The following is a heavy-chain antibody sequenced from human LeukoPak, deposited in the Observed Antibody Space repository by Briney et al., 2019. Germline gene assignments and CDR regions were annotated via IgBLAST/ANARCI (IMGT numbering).Heavy chain of an antibody. V-gene: IGHV4-39*07. J-gene: IGHJ4*02. CDR1: GGSISDYY. D-gene: IGHD5-18*01. Sequence: SETLSLTCTVSGGSISDYYWGWIRQPPGKGLEWIGSIYYSGSTYYNPSLKSRVTISVDTSKNQFSLKLSSVTAADTAVYYCARGGIRGYSYGLGDYWGQGTLVTVSS. CDR2: IYYSGST. CDR3: ARGGIRGYSYGLGDY.